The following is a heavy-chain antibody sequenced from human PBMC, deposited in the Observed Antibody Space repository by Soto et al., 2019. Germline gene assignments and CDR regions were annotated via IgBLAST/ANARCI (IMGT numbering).Heavy chain of an antibody. D-gene: IGHD3-10*01. J-gene: IGHJ4*02. CDR2: IIPIFGTA. V-gene: IGHV1-69*06. CDR1: GGTFSSYA. CDR3: ASPSPSLLWFGEAHLNFDY. Sequence: QVQLVQSGAEVKKPGSSVKVSCKASGGTFSSYAISWVRQAPGQGLEWMGGIIPIFGTANYAQKFQGRVTITADKSTSTAYMELSSLRSEDTAVYYCASPSPSLLWFGEAHLNFDYWGQGTLVTVSS.